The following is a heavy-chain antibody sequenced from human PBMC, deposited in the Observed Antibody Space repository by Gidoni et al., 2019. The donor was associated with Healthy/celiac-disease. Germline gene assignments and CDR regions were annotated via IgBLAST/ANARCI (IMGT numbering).Heavy chain of an antibody. CDR3: AKGNDFWSGYQDY. D-gene: IGHD3-3*01. CDR1: GFTFDDYA. Sequence: ELQLVESGGGLVPPGRSLRLSCAASGFTFDDYAMHWVRQAPGKGLEWVSGISWNSGSIGYADSVKGRFTISRDNAKNSLYLQMNSLRAEDTALYYCAKGNDFWSGYQDYWGQGTLVTVSS. V-gene: IGHV3-9*01. J-gene: IGHJ4*02. CDR2: ISWNSGSI.